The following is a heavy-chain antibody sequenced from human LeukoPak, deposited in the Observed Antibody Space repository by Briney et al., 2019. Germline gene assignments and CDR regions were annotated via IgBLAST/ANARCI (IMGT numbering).Heavy chain of an antibody. V-gene: IGHV4-59*01. J-gene: IGHJ6*02. CDR3: AGAAGVYYYYGMDV. CDR2: IYYSGST. Sequence: SETLSLTCTVSGGSISSNYWSWIRQPPGKGLEWIGYIYYSGSTNYNPSLKSRVTISVDTSKNQFPLKLSCVTAADTAVYYCAGAAGVYYYYGMDVWGQGTTVTVSS. CDR1: GGSISSNY. D-gene: IGHD2-8*01.